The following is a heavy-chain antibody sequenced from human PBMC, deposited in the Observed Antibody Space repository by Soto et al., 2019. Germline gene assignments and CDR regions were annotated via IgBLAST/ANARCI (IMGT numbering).Heavy chain of an antibody. CDR3: ATLPHYGSGRYGFDY. CDR1: GFTFSRYW. D-gene: IGHD3-10*01. V-gene: IGHV3-74*01. Sequence: EVQLVESGGGLVQPGGSLRLSCAVSGFTFSRYWMHWVRQAPGQGLLWVSRIKSDGSNTSYADSVKGRFTISRDNAKNTLYLQMNSLSAEDTAVYYCATLPHYGSGRYGFDYWGQGTLVTVSS. CDR2: IKSDGSNT. J-gene: IGHJ4*02.